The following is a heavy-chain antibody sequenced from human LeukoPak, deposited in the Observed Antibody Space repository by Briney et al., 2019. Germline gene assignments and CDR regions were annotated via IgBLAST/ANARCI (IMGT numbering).Heavy chain of an antibody. V-gene: IGHV4-34*01. CDR3: ARKASHFSYGLRAIDY. Sequence: SETLSLTCAVYGGSFSDDYWNCVRQPPGEGREWIGEINHIVTTNNNTSLKSRVTISVDPSKNHFSLKLNSMTAADTAVYYCARKASHFSYGLRAIDYWGQGNLVTVSS. CDR2: INHIVTT. CDR1: GGSFSDDY. J-gene: IGHJ4*02. D-gene: IGHD5-18*01.